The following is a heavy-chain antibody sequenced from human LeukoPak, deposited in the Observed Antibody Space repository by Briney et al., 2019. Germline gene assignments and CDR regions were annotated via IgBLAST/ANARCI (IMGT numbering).Heavy chain of an antibody. Sequence: GGSLRLSCAASGFTFSAYSMNWVRQTPGKGLEWVSFILNGDTVSYAAPVKGRFTISRDNPKNSLYLQMNSLRAEDTAVYFCVRDHLWAFDIWGQGTLVTVAS. D-gene: IGHD1-26*01. V-gene: IGHV3-69-1*01. J-gene: IGHJ4*02. CDR1: GFTFSAYS. CDR3: VRDHLWAFDI. CDR2: ILNGDTV.